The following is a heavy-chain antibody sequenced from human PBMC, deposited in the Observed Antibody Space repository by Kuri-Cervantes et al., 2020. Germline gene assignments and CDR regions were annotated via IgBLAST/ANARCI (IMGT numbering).Heavy chain of an antibody. D-gene: IGHD2-15*01. V-gene: IGHV4-34*01. CDR3: ARGSVSCSGGSCYSL. Sequence: SETLSLTCAVYGGSFSGYFWTWICQPPGKGLEWIGEINHRGSANYNPSLKSQVTISVDTSKNQFSLKLSSVTAADTAVYYCARGSVSCSGGSCYSLWGQGTLVTVSS. J-gene: IGHJ4*02. CDR2: INHRGSA. CDR1: GGSFSGYF.